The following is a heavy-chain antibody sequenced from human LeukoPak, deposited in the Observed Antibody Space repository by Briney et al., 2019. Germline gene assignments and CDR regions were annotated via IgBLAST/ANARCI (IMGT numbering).Heavy chain of an antibody. CDR1: GYTFTGYY. V-gene: IGHV1-2*02. CDR2: ITPNSGGT. Sequence: APVKVSCKASGYTFTGYYIHWVRQAPGQGLEWMGWITPNSGGTNYAQRFQGRVTMTRDTSISTAYIELSRLTSDDTAVYYCARGRYCSSTSCYFQIDYWGQGTLVTVSS. D-gene: IGHD2-2*01. CDR3: ARGRYCSSTSCYFQIDY. J-gene: IGHJ4*02.